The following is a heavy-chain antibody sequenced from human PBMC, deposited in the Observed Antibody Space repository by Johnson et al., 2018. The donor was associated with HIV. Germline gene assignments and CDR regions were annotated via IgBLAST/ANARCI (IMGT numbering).Heavy chain of an antibody. Sequence: QVQLVESGGGVVQPGRSLRLSCAASGFTFSSYGMHWVRQAPAKGLEWVAVISYDGSNKYYADSVKGRFTISRDNAKNSLYLQMNSLRAEDTAVYYCARGDGYRRAFDIWGQGTMVTVSS. CDR2: ISYDGSNK. D-gene: IGHD1-1*01. CDR3: ARGDGYRRAFDI. CDR1: GFTFSSYG. V-gene: IGHV3-30*04. J-gene: IGHJ3*02.